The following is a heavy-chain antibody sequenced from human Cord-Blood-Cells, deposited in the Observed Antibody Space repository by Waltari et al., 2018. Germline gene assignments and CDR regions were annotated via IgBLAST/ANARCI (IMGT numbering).Heavy chain of an antibody. CDR2: IIPIFGTA. D-gene: IGHD6-13*01. Sequence: VQLVQSGAEVKKPGSSVRVSCKASVGTFSSYATSWVRQGPGQGSGWMGGIIPIFGTANYAQKFQGRVTITADESMSTAYMELSSLRSEDTAVYYCASGTGIAAAGTENYYYGMDVWGQGTTVTVSS. CDR3: ASGTGIAAAGTENYYYGMDV. V-gene: IGHV1-69*01. J-gene: IGHJ6*02. CDR1: VGTFSSYA.